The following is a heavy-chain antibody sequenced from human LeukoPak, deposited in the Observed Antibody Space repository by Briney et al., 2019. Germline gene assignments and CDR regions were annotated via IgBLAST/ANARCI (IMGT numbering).Heavy chain of an antibody. CDR3: ASAGGSWSGTTCPYY. Sequence: GASVRVSSKPSGYTFTIYDTNWVRQAPGQGLEWMGWMNPNSGNTGYAQKFQGRVTMTRNTSISTAYMELSSLRSEDTAVYYCASAGGSWSGTTCPYYWGQGTLVTVSS. D-gene: IGHD1-1*01. V-gene: IGHV1-8*01. CDR2: MNPNSGNT. J-gene: IGHJ4*02. CDR1: GYTFTIYD.